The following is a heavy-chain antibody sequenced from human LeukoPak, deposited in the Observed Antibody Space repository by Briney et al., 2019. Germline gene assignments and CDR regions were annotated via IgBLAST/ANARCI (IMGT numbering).Heavy chain of an antibody. CDR1: GFTVSSNE. CDR3: AKGYYYGSGSYFPYFDY. CDR2: ISGGST. D-gene: IGHD3-10*01. Sequence: GGSLRLSCAASGFTVSSNEMSWVRQAPGKGLEWVSSISGGSTYYADSRKGRFTISRDNSKNTLHLQMNSLRAEDTAVYYCAKGYYYGSGSYFPYFDYWGQGTLVTVSS. J-gene: IGHJ4*02. V-gene: IGHV3-38-3*01.